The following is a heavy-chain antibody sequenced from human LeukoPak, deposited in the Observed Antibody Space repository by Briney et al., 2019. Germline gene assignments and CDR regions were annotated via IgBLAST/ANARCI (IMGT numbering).Heavy chain of an antibody. CDR2: IKPDGSEK. CDR3: ARDVSYYYGSGSYYNGYNWFDP. V-gene: IGHV3-7*01. CDR1: GLTFSSYW. D-gene: IGHD3-10*01. Sequence: GGSLRLSCAGSGLTFSSYWMTWVRQAPGKGLEWVANIKPDGSEKAYVDSVKGRFTISRDNAKNSLYLQMNSLRDEDTAAYYCARDVSYYYGSGSYYNGYNWFDPWGQGTLVTVSS. J-gene: IGHJ5*02.